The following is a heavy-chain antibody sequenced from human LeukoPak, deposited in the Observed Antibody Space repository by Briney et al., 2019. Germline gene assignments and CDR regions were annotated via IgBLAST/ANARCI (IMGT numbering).Heavy chain of an antibody. CDR3: ARDRSSIPIDI. V-gene: IGHV1-69*04. Sequence: ASVKVSCKASGGTFSSYAISWVRQAPGRGLEWMGRIIPILGIANYAQKFQGRVTITADKSTSTAYMELSSLRSEDTAVYYCARDRSSIPIDIWGQGTMVTVSS. CDR2: IIPILGIA. D-gene: IGHD2-2*01. CDR1: GGTFSSYA. J-gene: IGHJ3*02.